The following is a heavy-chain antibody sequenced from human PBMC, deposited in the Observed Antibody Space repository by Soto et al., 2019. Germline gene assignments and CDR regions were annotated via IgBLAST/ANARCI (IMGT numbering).Heavy chain of an antibody. CDR3: ATDIVAGTVY. V-gene: IGHV3-11*01. D-gene: IGHD6-19*01. J-gene: IGHJ4*02. Sequence: GRSLRLSCAASGFTFSDFYMSWIRQAPGKGLEWVSYISSSSGSTIYYADSVKGRFTISRDNAKNSLYLQMNSLRAEDTAVYYCATDIVAGTVYWGQGTLVTVSS. CDR1: GFTFSDFY. CDR2: ISSSSGSTI.